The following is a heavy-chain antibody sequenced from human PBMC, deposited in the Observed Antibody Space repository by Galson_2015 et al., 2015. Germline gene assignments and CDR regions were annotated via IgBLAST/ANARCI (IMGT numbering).Heavy chain of an antibody. J-gene: IGHJ6*02. Sequence: SVKVSCKASGYTFTSYDINWVRQATGQGLEWMGWMNPNSGNTGYAQKFQGRVTMTRNTSISTAYMELSSLRSEDTAVYYCAREGDILTGYSLPYYYYGMDVWGQGTTVTVSS. V-gene: IGHV1-8*01. D-gene: IGHD3-9*01. CDR3: AREGDILTGYSLPYYYYGMDV. CDR1: GYTFTSYD. CDR2: MNPNSGNT.